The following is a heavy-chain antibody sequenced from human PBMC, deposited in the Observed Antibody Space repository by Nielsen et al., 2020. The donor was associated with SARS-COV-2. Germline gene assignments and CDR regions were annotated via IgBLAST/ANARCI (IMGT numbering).Heavy chain of an antibody. D-gene: IGHD3-3*01. Sequence: GESLKISCAASGFIFNNYAIHWVRQAPGKGLEYLSTISANGDSTYYADSVKGRFIISRDNSKNTLYLQMGRLRTEDTAVYYCARVFGGSVKNSFDIWGQGTRVTVSS. CDR3: ARVFGGSVKNSFDI. CDR2: ISANGDST. J-gene: IGHJ3*02. V-gene: IGHV3-64*02. CDR1: GFIFNNYA.